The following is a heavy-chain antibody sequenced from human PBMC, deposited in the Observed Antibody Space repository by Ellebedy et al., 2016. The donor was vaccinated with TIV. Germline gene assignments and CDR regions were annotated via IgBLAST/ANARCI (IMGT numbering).Heavy chain of an antibody. Sequence: MPSETLSLTCTVSGGSISGYYWTWIRQPPGKGLEWIGYIYYSGSTNYNPSLKSRVTISVDTSKNQFSLKLNSVTAADAAVYYCARLGYCRGGSCRGFDPWGKGTLVTVSS. CDR1: GGSISGYY. V-gene: IGHV4-59*08. D-gene: IGHD2-15*01. CDR2: IYYSGST. J-gene: IGHJ5*02. CDR3: ARLGYCRGGSCRGFDP.